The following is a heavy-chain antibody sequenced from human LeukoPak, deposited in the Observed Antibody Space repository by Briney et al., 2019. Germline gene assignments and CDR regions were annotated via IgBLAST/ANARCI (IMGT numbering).Heavy chain of an antibody. CDR1: GFTLSSYA. Sequence: GASLRLSCAASGFTLSSYAMSWVRQAPGKGLEWVSAISDTGNTYHADSVKGRFTISRDSSKNTLFLQMNRLRPEDAAVYYCARGGDYGDRTLDYWGQGTLVTVSS. CDR3: ARGGDYGDRTLDY. CDR2: ISDTGNT. D-gene: IGHD4-17*01. V-gene: IGHV3-23*01. J-gene: IGHJ4*02.